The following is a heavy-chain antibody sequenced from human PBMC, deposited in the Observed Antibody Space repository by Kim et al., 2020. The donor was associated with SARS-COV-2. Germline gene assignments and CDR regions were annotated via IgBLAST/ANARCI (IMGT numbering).Heavy chain of an antibody. V-gene: IGHV3-23*01. J-gene: IGHJ5*02. D-gene: IGHD6-6*01. Sequence: GGSLRLSCAASGFTFSGYAMSWVRQAPGKGLEWVSAISGSGGSIYYADSVKGRFTISRDNSKNTLYLQMNSLRAEDTAVYYCAKDLLPLGGQLVFGLAGAYYLHLWGQEPLDTLSS. CDR1: GFTFSGYA. CDR3: AKDLLPLGGQLVFGLAGAYYLHL. CDR2: ISGSGGSI.